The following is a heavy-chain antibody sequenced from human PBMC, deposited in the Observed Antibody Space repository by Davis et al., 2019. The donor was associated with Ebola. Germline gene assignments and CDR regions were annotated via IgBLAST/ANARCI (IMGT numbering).Heavy chain of an antibody. CDR2: ISYDGSNK. V-gene: IGHV3-30-3*01. CDR3: AYLRTFDY. J-gene: IGHJ4*02. Sequence: GESLKISCAASGFTFSSYAMHWVRQAPGKGLEWVAVISYDGSNKYYADSVKGRFTISRDNAKTSLYLQMNNLRAEDTAVYFCAYLRTFDYWGQGTLVTVSS. CDR1: GFTFSSYA.